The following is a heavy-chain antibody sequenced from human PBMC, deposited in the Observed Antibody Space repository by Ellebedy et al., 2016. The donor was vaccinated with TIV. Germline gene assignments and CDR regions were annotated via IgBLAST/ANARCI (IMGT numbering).Heavy chain of an antibody. CDR3: ASTPFSAGSGYHPHDY. D-gene: IGHD5-12*01. J-gene: IGHJ4*02. CDR2: IYHNENT. V-gene: IGHV4-59*08. Sequence: MPSETLSLTCTVSGASISSYYWSWIRQPPGKGLEWIGYIYHNENTNYNPSLKSRVTISVDTSKNQFSLNLNSVTAADTAVYFCASTPFSAGSGYHPHDYWGQGILVTVSS. CDR1: GASISSYY.